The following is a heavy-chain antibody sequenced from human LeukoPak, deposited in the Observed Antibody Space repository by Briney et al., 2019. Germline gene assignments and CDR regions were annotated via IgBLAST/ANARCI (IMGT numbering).Heavy chain of an antibody. CDR1: GFTFSSYW. J-gene: IGHJ4*02. V-gene: IGHV3-74*01. D-gene: IGHD2-15*01. CDR3: VRDRGYCSGGTCYALWDY. CDR2: INPDGSST. Sequence: PGGSLRLSCEATGFTFSSYWMPWVRHGPGKGLVWVSRINPDGSSTTYADSVRGRFTISRDNAKNTVYLQMNSLRAEDTAMYYCVRDRGYCSGGTCYALWDYWGQGTLVTVSS.